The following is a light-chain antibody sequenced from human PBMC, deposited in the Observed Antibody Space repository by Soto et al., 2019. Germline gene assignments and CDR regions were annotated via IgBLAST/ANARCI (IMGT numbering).Light chain of an antibody. V-gene: IGLV2-14*01. CDR3: SSYTSSSTLV. CDR2: EVS. CDR1: SGDVGAYKY. J-gene: IGLJ1*01. Sequence: QSALTQPPSASGSPGQSVTISCTGTSGDVGAYKYVSWYQQHPGKAPKLMIYEVSNRPSGVSNRFSGSKSGNTASLTISGLQAEDEADYYCSSYTSSSTLVFGTGTKLTVL.